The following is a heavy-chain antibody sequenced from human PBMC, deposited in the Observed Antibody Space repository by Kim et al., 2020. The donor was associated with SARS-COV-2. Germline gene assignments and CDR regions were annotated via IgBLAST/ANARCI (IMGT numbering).Heavy chain of an antibody. V-gene: IGHV4-31*02. Sequence: SRVTISVDTSKNQFSLKLSSVPAADTAVYYCARDGRYCGGDCYDHWYFDLWGRGTLVTVSS. J-gene: IGHJ2*01. CDR3: ARDGRYCGGDCYDHWYFDL. D-gene: IGHD2-21*02.